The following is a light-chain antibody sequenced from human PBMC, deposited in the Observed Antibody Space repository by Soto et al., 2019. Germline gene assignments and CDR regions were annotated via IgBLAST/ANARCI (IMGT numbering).Light chain of an antibody. J-gene: IGLJ1*01. CDR1: SSDVGGYNY. Sequence: QSVLTQPASVSGSPGQSITISCTGTSSDVGGYNYVSWYQQHPGKAPKLMIYDVSNRPSGVSNRFSGSKSGNTASLTISGLQAEDEADYYCSSYTSSSTSVFGTGTEVTV. CDR3: SSYTSSSTSV. V-gene: IGLV2-14*01. CDR2: DVS.